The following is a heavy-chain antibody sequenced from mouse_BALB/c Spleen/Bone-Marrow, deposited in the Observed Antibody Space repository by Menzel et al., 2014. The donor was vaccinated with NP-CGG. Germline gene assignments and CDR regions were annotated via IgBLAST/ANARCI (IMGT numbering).Heavy chain of an antibody. CDR2: FYPGDGSS. V-gene: IGHV1S56*01. CDR1: GYSFTSYY. CDR3: ARGSSFSYWYFDV. Sequence: QVQLKESGPELVKPGASVKMSCKASGYSFTSYYIHWVKQGPGQGLEWIGWFYPGDGSSKYNEKFKGKTTLTADKSSSTVYMLISSLTSEDSAIYFCARGSSFSYWYFDVWGAGTTVTVSS. D-gene: IGHD1-1*01. J-gene: IGHJ1*01.